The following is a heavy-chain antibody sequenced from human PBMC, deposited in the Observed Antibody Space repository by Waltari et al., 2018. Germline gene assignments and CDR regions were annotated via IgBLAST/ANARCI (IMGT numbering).Heavy chain of an antibody. J-gene: IGHJ4*02. Sequence: EVQLVESGGGLVQPGGSLRLSCAASGFRFSVYWMNWVRQAPGKGLGLVANMNPDGSEKQYVDSVKGRFPISRDNAKNSLYLQMNSLRAEDTAVYYCVRTDYGGNALDYWGQGTLVTVSS. CDR2: MNPDGSEK. D-gene: IGHD2-15*01. CDR1: GFRFSVYW. V-gene: IGHV3-7*01. CDR3: VRTDYGGNALDY.